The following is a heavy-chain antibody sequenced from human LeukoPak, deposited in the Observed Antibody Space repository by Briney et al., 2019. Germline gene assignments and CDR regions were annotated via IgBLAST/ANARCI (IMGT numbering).Heavy chain of an antibody. CDR1: GYAFTGYY. Sequence: GASVKVSCKASGYAFTGYYMHWVRQAPGQGLEWMGWINPNSGGTNYAQKFQGRVTMTRDTSISTAYMELSSLRSEDTAVYYCARLAAAGLASGWGQGTLVTVSS. CDR3: ARLAAAGLASG. J-gene: IGHJ4*02. CDR2: INPNSGGT. D-gene: IGHD6-13*01. V-gene: IGHV1-2*02.